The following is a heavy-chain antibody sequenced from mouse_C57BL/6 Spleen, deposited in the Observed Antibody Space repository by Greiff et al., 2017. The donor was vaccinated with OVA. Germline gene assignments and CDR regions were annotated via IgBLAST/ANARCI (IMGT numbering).Heavy chain of an antibody. Sequence: EVQRVESGGGLVKPGGSLKLSCAASGFTFSDYGMHWVRQAPEKGLEWVVYISSGSSTIYYADTVKGRFTISRDNAKNTLFLQMTSLRSEDTAMYYCARPHYGRSYYAMDDWGQGTSVTVSS. CDR3: ARPHYGRSYYAMDD. CDR2: ISSGSSTI. D-gene: IGHD1-1*01. J-gene: IGHJ4*01. CDR1: GFTFSDYG. V-gene: IGHV5-17*01.